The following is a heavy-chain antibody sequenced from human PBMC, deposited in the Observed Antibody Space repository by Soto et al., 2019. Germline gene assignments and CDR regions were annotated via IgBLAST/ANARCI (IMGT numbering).Heavy chain of an antibody. CDR2: ISWNSGSI. CDR3: AKDSTLVGWGGMDV. V-gene: IGHV3-9*01. CDR1: GFTFDDYA. Sequence: EVQLVESGGGLVQPGRSLRLSCAASGFTFDDYAMHWVRQAPGKGLEWVSGISWNSGSIGYADSGKGRFTISRDNAKNSLYLQMNSLRAEDTALYYCAKDSTLVGWGGMDVWGQGTTVTVSS. J-gene: IGHJ6*02. D-gene: IGHD2-8*02.